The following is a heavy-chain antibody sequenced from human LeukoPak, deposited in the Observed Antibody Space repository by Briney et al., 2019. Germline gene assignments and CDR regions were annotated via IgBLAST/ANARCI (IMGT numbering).Heavy chain of an antibody. CDR1: GFTFANYA. CDR2: ISGSGDGT. Sequence: GGSLRLSCATSGFTFANYAMSWVRQAPGKGLEYVSVISGSGDGTFSADSVRGRFTVSRDNSKNTLFLEMSNLRVEDTAVYHCAKGRNPYDSGTCHRPNCYYGMDVWAQGTTVIVSS. J-gene: IGHJ6*02. CDR3: AKGRNPYDSGTCHRPNCYYGMDV. V-gene: IGHV3-23*01. D-gene: IGHD3-10*01.